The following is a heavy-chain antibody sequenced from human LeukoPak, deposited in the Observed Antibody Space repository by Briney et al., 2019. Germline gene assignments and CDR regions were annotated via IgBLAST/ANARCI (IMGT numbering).Heavy chain of an antibody. Sequence: ASVKVSCKASGYTFTSYYMHWVRQAPGQGLEWMGIINPSGGSTSYAQKFQGRVTMTRDTSTSTVYMELSSLRSEDTAVYYCARDYPKDYFDSSGYFDYWGQGTLVTVSS. CDR3: ARDYPKDYFDSSGYFDY. CDR1: GYTFTSYY. V-gene: IGHV1-46*01. CDR2: INPSGGST. J-gene: IGHJ4*02. D-gene: IGHD3-22*01.